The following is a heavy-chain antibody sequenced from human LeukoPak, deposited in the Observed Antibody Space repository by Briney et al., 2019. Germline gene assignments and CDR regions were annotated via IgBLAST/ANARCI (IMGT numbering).Heavy chain of an antibody. Sequence: SETLSLTCTVSGSSISSSPYYWGWIRRPPGKGLEWIGRISYSGNTYYNASLKSQVSISIDTSKNQFSLRLTSVTAADTAVYYCARQTGSGLFILPGGQGTLVTVSS. CDR2: ISYSGNT. CDR1: GSSISSSPYY. CDR3: ARQTGSGLFILP. V-gene: IGHV4-39*01. D-gene: IGHD3/OR15-3a*01. J-gene: IGHJ4*02.